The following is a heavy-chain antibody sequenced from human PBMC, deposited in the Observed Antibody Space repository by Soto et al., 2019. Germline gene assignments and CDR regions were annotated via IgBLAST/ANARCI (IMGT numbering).Heavy chain of an antibody. CDR3: ARSSYYDTSGYLNWFDT. CDR2: IYHSGST. CDR1: VYSISTGYY. Sequence: PSETLSLTCAFSVYSISTGYYWCWIRQPPGKGLEWIGSIYHSGSTYYNPSLKSRVTISVDTSKNQFSLNLSSVTAADTAVYYCARSSYYDTSGYLNWFDTWGQGTLVTVS. J-gene: IGHJ5*02. D-gene: IGHD3-22*01. V-gene: IGHV4-38-2*01.